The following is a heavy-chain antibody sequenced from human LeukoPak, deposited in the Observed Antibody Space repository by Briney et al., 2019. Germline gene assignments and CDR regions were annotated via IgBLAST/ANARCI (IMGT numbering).Heavy chain of an antibody. CDR1: GGSISSSSYY. J-gene: IGHJ3*02. CDR2: IYYSGST. CDR3: ARSRITMIVVVPVAFDT. V-gene: IGHV4-39*01. Sequence: PSETLSLTXTVSGGSISSSSYYWGWIRQPPGKGLEWIGSIYYSGSTYYNPSLKSRVTISVDTSKNQFSLKLSSVTAADTAVYYCARSRITMIVVVPVAFDTWGQGTMVTVSS. D-gene: IGHD3-22*01.